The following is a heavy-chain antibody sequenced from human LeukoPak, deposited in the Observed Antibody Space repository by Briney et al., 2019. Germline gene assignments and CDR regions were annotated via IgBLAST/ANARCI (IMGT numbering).Heavy chain of an antibody. CDR1: GGSISSGSYY. V-gene: IGHV4-61*02. CDR3: ARDIVVVTPGWFDP. CDR2: IYTSGST. J-gene: IGHJ5*02. D-gene: IGHD2-15*01. Sequence: PSQTLSLTCTVSGGSISSGSYYWSWIRQPAGKGLEWIGRIYTSGSTNYNPPLKSRVTISVDTSKNQFSLKLSSVTAADTAVYYCARDIVVVTPGWFDPWGQGTLVTVSS.